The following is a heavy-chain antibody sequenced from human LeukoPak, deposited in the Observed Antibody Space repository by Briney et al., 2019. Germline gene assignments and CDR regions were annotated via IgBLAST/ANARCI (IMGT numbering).Heavy chain of an antibody. CDR3: ARASAAYNWFDP. V-gene: IGHV4-4*09. CDR2: IYTSGNT. J-gene: IGHJ5*02. Sequence: SSETLSLTCTVSGGSISSYYWNWIRQPPGKGLEWIGYIYTSGNTNYNPSLKSRVTISVDTSKNQFSLKPTSVTAADTAVYYCARASAAYNWFDPWGQGTLVTVSS. D-gene: IGHD6-13*01. CDR1: GGSISSYY.